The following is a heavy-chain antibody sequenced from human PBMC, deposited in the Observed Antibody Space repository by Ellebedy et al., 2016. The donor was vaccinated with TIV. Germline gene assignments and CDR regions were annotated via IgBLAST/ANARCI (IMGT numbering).Heavy chain of an antibody. D-gene: IGHD2-8*01. Sequence: AASVKVSCKASGYSFTGHYMHWGRQAPGQGLEWMGWINPDSGDTNYAQKFQGWVTLTRDTSISTAYMELSRLTSDDTAIYDCARDKYTKEGFDPWGQGTLVTISS. CDR1: GYSFTGHY. CDR2: INPDSGDT. V-gene: IGHV1-2*04. J-gene: IGHJ5*02. CDR3: ARDKYTKEGFDP.